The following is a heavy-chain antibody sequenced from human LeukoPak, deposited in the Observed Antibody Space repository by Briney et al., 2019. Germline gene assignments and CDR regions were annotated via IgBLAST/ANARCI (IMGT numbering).Heavy chain of an antibody. Sequence: SETLSLTCAVYGGPFSNYYWNWIRQPPGKGLEWIGEIDHRRSTNSNPSLKSRVTISVDTSKNQFSLKLSSVTAADTAVYYCARGGAWEYYDSSVYPHHFYYWGQGTLVTVSS. D-gene: IGHD3-22*01. CDR1: GGPFSNYY. CDR2: IDHRRST. CDR3: ARGGAWEYYDSSVYPHHFYY. J-gene: IGHJ4*02. V-gene: IGHV4-34*01.